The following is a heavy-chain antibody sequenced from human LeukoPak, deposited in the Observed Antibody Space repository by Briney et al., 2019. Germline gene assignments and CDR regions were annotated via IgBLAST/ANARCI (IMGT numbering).Heavy chain of an antibody. J-gene: IGHJ4*02. CDR2: ISIAGST. V-gene: IGHV3-66*04. CDR3: ASHPRRLAYFDC. Sequence: QAGGSLRLSCAASGFTVSSKYMSWVRQAPGKGLEWVSLISIAGSTNYADSVKGRFTISRDNSKNTLYLQMDSLRAEDTAVYYCASHPRRLAYFDCWGQGALVTVSS. CDR1: GFTVSSKY. D-gene: IGHD3-9*01.